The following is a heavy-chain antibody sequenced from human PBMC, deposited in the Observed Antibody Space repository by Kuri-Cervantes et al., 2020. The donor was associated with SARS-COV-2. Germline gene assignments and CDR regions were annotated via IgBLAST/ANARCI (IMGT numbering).Heavy chain of an antibody. CDR2: INPNSGGT. V-gene: IGHV1-2*04. CDR1: GYTSTGYY. Sequence: ASVKVSCKASGYTSTGYYIHWVRQAPGQGLEWMGWINPNSGGTNYAQKFQGWVTMTRDTSINTAYMELSRLRSDDTAVYYCARARVRGVITTYYYYGMDVWGQGTTVTVSS. CDR3: ARARVRGVITTYYYYGMDV. J-gene: IGHJ6*02. D-gene: IGHD3-10*01.